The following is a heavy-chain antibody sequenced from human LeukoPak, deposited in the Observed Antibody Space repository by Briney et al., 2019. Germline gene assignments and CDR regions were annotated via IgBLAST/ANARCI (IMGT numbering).Heavy chain of an antibody. J-gene: IGHJ4*02. CDR1: GYNFSNYW. CDR2: IYPGDSDT. V-gene: IGHV5-51*01. CDR3: ATLYGQQLAQNYFDY. D-gene: IGHD6-6*01. Sequence: PGESLKISCQGSGYNFSNYWIGWVRQMSGKGLECMGIIYPGDSDTRYNPSFQGHVTISVDKSINTAFLQWSSLKTSDTAMYYCATLYGQQLAQNYFDYWGQGTLVTVSS.